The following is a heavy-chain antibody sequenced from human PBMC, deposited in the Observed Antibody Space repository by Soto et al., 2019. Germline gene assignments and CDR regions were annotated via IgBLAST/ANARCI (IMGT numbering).Heavy chain of an antibody. CDR3: ARDKYQSGWHGFDF. J-gene: IGHJ4*02. D-gene: IGHD6-19*01. Sequence: GGSLRLSCVVSGFTFNAYSMNWVRQAPGKGLEWVSSITSKSSYTYYADSVKGRFTISRDNARNSLFLDMSSLRVEDTAVYYCARDKYQSGWHGFDFWGKGTPVTVS. CDR1: GFTFNAYS. CDR2: ITSKSSYT. V-gene: IGHV3-21*01.